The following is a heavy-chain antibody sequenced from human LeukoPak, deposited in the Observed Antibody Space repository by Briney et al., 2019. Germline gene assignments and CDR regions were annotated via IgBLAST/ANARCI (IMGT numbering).Heavy chain of an antibody. V-gene: IGHV4-34*01. D-gene: IGHD6-19*01. CDR1: GESFGGYY. CDR2: INHSGTT. CDR3: PRLGSAWSEADY. Sequence: SETLSLTCAVYGESFGGYYWSWIRQPPGKGLEWIGEINHSGTTNYNPSLKSRVTISVDTSKNQLSLKVRSVTAADTGVYYCPRLGSAWSEADYRGQGTLVTVSS. J-gene: IGHJ4*02.